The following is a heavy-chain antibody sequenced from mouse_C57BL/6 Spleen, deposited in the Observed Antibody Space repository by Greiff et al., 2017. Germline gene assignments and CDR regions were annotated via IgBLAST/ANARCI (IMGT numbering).Heavy chain of an antibody. CDR3: ARGGVTTVAPGYFDV. J-gene: IGHJ1*03. V-gene: IGHV14-3*01. CDR2: IDPANGNT. Sequence: VQLQQSVAELVRPGASVKLSCTASGFNIKNTYMHWVKQRPEQGLERIGRIDPANGNTKYAPKFPGKATINADTSSNTDYLQLSSLTSEDTAIYYCARGGVTTVAPGYFDVWGTGTTVTVSS. D-gene: IGHD1-1*01. CDR1: GFNIKNTY.